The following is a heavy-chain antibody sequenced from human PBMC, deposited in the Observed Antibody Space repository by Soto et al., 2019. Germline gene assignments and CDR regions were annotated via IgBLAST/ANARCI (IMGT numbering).Heavy chain of an antibody. V-gene: IGHV2-70*13. CDR3: ARSTTSCYFAPVDV. CDR1: GFSLRTRGKC. Sequence: AGPTLVNPTQTLSLTCTFSGFSLRTRGKCVNWIRQPPGKALEWLALIDWDDDKYYSTSLKTRLSDSKDSARNLVILTMTNMEPVDTATYFCARSTTSCYFAPVDVWGQGTTVTVSS. CDR2: IDWDDDK. D-gene: IGHD2-21*01. J-gene: IGHJ6*02.